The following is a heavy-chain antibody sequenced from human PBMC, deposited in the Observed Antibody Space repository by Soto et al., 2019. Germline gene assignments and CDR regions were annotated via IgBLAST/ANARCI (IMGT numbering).Heavy chain of an antibody. CDR3: ARDSSSGEQWLNWFDP. J-gene: IGHJ5*02. CDR1: GDSVSSNSAA. Sequence: SQTLSLTCAISGDSVSSNSAAWNWIRQSPSRGLEWLGRTYYRSKWYNDYAVSVKSRITINPDTSKNQFSLQLNSVTPDDTAVYYCARDSSSGEQWLNWFDPWGQGTLVTVSS. CDR2: TYYRSKWYN. D-gene: IGHD6-19*01. V-gene: IGHV6-1*01.